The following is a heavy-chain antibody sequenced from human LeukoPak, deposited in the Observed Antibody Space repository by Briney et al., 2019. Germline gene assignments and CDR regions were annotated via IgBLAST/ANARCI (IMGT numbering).Heavy chain of an antibody. Sequence: SQTLSLTCGISGDSVSSNSFTWNWIRQSPSRGLEWLGRTYYRSKWYNDYAVSMRSRIIISSDTSKNQFSLQLNSVTPEDTAVYYCAKVGGYRYDFWSGGFDYWGQGTLVTVSS. D-gene: IGHD3-3*01. CDR2: TYYRSKWYN. CDR1: GDSVSSNSFT. CDR3: AKVGGYRYDFWSGGFDY. V-gene: IGHV6-1*01. J-gene: IGHJ4*02.